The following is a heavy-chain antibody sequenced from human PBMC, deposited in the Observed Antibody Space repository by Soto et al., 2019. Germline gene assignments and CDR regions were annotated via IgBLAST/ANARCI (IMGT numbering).Heavy chain of an antibody. J-gene: IGHJ5*02. Sequence: SETLSLTCTVSGASISGFYWSWIRKSAGKGLEWIGRIYATGTTDYNPSLKSRVMMSVDTSKKQFSLKLRSVTAADTAVYYCVRDGPSSLRGWFDPWGQGISVTVSS. V-gene: IGHV4-4*07. CDR2: IYATGTT. CDR1: GASISGFY. D-gene: IGHD3-10*01. CDR3: VRDGPSSLRGWFDP.